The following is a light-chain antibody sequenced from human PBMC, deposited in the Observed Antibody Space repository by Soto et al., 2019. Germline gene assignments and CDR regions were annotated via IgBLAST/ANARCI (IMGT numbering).Light chain of an antibody. CDR2: GAS. J-gene: IGKJ2*01. CDR3: QQYNNWPPYT. CDR1: QSVGRN. V-gene: IGKV3-15*01. Sequence: EIVMTQSPATLSVSPGEAAILSCRASQSVGRNLAWYQQRPGQAPRLLIFGASTRASGVPDRFSGGGSGTEFSLTISSLQSEDFAVYYCQQYNNWPPYTFGQGTKVDIK.